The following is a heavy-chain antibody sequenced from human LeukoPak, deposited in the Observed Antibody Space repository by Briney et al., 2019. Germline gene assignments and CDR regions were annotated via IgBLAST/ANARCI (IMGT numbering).Heavy chain of an antibody. CDR2: INPSDGIT. Sequence: GASVKVSCKASGYTLTSYYIHWVRQAPGQGLEWMGTINPSDGITKYTRKFQGRVTMTRDTSTSAVYMELSSLRSEDTAVYYCARGVGAKGPSINGFGPWGQGTLVTISS. V-gene: IGHV1-46*01. J-gene: IGHJ5*02. CDR3: ARGVGAKGPSINGFGP. CDR1: GYTLTSYY. D-gene: IGHD1-26*01.